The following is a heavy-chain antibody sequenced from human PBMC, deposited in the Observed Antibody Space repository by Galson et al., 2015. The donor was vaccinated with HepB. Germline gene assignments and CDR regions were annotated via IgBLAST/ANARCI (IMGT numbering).Heavy chain of an antibody. V-gene: IGHV3-30*18. CDR3: AKSDAPQLVPQSNYYYYYGMDV. J-gene: IGHJ6*02. CDR2: ISYDGSNK. CDR1: GFTFSSYG. D-gene: IGHD6-13*01. Sequence: SLRLSCAASGFTFSSYGMHWVRQAPGKGLEWVAVISYDGSNKYYADSVKGRFTISRDNSKNTLYLQMNSLRAEDTAVYYCAKSDAPQLVPQSNYYYYYGMDVWGQGTTVTVSS.